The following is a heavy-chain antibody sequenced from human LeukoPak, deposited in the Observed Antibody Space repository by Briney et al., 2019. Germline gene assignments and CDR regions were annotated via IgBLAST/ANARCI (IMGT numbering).Heavy chain of an antibody. CDR1: GYTLTELS. Sequence: ASVKVSCKVSGYTLTELSMHWVRQAPGKGLEWMGGFDPEDGETIYAQKFQGWVTMTRDTSISTAYMELSRLRSDDTAVYYCARAPQDYGGNSRPIENWYFDLWGRGTLVTVSS. CDR2: FDPEDGET. CDR3: ARAPQDYGGNSRPIENWYFDL. V-gene: IGHV1-24*01. D-gene: IGHD4-23*01. J-gene: IGHJ2*01.